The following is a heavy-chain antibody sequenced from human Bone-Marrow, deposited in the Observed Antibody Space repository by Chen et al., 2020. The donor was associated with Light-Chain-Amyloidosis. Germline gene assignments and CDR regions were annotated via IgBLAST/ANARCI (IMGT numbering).Heavy chain of an antibody. J-gene: IGHJ4*02. CDR3: ARIPGYPYYFDY. V-gene: IGHV3-48*03. CDR2: ISSVGSPI. CDR1: GFMFSNYE. D-gene: IGHD3-16*02. Sequence: EVQLVESGGGLVQPGGSLRLSCAASGFMFSNYEMNWVRQVPGKGLEWISYISSVGSPIYYADSVKGRFTISRDNTGNSLYLQMNSLRAEDTAIYFCARIPGYPYYFDYWGQGALVTVSS.